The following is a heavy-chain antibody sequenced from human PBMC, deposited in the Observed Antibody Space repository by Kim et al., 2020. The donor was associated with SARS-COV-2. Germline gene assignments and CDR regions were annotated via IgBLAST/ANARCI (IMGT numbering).Heavy chain of an antibody. V-gene: IGHV1-46*01. CDR3: ARDTGDIVLMVYSERGAFDI. J-gene: IGHJ3*02. CDR1: GYTFTSYY. CDR2: INPSGGST. Sequence: ASVKVSCKASGYTFTSYYMHWVRQAPGQGLEWMGIINPSGGSTSYAQKFQGRVTMTRDTSTSTVYMELSSLRSEDTAVYYCARDTGDIVLMVYSERGAFDIWGQGTMVTVSS. D-gene: IGHD2-8*01.